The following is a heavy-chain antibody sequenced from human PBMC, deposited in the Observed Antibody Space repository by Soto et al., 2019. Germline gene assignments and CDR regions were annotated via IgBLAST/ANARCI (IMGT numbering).Heavy chain of an antibody. CDR1: GASFIGYY. D-gene: IGHD3-22*01. V-gene: IGHV4-34*01. CDR3: ARLRIIMIVVVQNWFDP. J-gene: IGHJ5*02. Sequence: SEALSLTCAIYGASFIGYYWRWILQPPGKGLEWIGEINHSGSTNYNPSLKSRVTISVDTSKNQFSLKLSSVTAADTAVYYCARLRIIMIVVVQNWFDPWGQGTLVTVS. CDR2: INHSGST.